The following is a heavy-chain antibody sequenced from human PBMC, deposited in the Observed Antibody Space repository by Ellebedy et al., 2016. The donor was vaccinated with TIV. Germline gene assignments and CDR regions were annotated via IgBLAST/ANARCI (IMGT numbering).Heavy chain of an antibody. V-gene: IGHV3-7*01. CDR1: GFTISGYW. Sequence: GESLKISXAASGFTISGYWMTWVRQAPGKGLEWLASIKPDGSEKNYVDSVEGRFTISRDNAKSSLYLQMSSLRAEDTAVYYCARDPIITPRTIVATPNTASDYWGQGTLVTVSS. CDR3: ARDPIITPRTIVATPNTASDY. J-gene: IGHJ4*02. CDR2: IKPDGSEK. D-gene: IGHD4-23*01.